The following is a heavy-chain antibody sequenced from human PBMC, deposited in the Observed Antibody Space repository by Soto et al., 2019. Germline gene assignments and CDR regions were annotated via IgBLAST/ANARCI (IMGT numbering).Heavy chain of an antibody. Sequence: SETLSLTCTVSGGSISSSSYYWGWIRQPPGKGLEWIGSIYYSGSTYYNPSLKSRVTISVDTSKNQFSLKLSSVTAADTAVYYFARIGAVVPAVYFDYWGREPWSPSPQ. D-gene: IGHD2-2*01. J-gene: IGHJ4*02. V-gene: IGHV4-39*01. CDR1: GGSISSSSYY. CDR2: IYYSGST. CDR3: ARIGAVVPAVYFDY.